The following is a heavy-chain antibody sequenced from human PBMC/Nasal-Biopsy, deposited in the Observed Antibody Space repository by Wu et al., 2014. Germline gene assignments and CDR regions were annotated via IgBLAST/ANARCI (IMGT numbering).Heavy chain of an antibody. CDR2: IAWDDDK. D-gene: IGHD4-17*01. J-gene: IGHJ6*02. Sequence: TQTLTLTCTFSGFSLSSTGMCVSWIRQPPGKALEWLXLIAWDDDKDYKTSLKTRLTISKDTSKNQVVLTMTNMDPVDTATYYCARLYDSGDYPGVSRYYYYGMDVWGQGTTVTVSS. CDR3: ARLYDSGDYPGVSRYYYYGMDV. CDR1: GFSLSSTGMC. V-gene: IGHV2-70*01.